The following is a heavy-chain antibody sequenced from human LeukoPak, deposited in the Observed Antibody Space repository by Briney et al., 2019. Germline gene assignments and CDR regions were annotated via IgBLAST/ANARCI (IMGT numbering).Heavy chain of an antibody. CDR1: GFTFISYA. J-gene: IGHJ4*02. V-gene: IGHV3-23*01. CDR3: AKHGTDYYDSSGYYYDH. Sequence: PGGSLRLSCAASGFTFISYAMHWVRQAPGKGLDWVSAISCSGGSTYYADSVKGRFTISRDNSKNTLYLQMNSLRAEDTAVYYCAKHGTDYYDSSGYYYDHWGQGTLVTVSS. CDR2: ISCSGGST. D-gene: IGHD3-22*01.